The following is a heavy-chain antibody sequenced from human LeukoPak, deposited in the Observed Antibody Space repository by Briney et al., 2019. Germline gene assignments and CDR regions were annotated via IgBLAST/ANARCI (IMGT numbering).Heavy chain of an antibody. V-gene: IGHV3-30-3*01. Sequence: GGSLRLSCAASGFTFSSYAMHWVRQAPGKGLEWVAVISYDGSNKYYADSVKGRFTISRDNSKNTLYLQMNSLRAEDTAVYCCARDPYDFWSGYQDYWGQGTLVTVSS. D-gene: IGHD3-3*01. CDR2: ISYDGSNK. CDR3: ARDPYDFWSGYQDY. CDR1: GFTFSSYA. J-gene: IGHJ4*02.